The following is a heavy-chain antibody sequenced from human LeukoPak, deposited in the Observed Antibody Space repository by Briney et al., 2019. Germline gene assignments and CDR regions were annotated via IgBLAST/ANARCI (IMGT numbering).Heavy chain of an antibody. CDR3: ARDFYPTYYYDSSGYPSFDY. V-gene: IGHV3-33*01. CDR2: IWYDGSNK. CDR1: GFTFRSYG. D-gene: IGHD3-22*01. Sequence: GGSLRLSCAASGFTFRSYGMHWVRQAPGKGLEWVAVIWYDGSNKYYADSVKGRFTISRDNSKNTLYLQMNSLRAEDTAVYYCARDFYPTYYYDSSGYPSFDYWGQGTLVTVSS. J-gene: IGHJ4*02.